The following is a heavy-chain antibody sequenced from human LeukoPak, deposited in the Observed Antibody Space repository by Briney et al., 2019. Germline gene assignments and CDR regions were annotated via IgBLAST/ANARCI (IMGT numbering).Heavy chain of an antibody. CDR2: IYYSGST. V-gene: IGHV4-61*01. Sequence: PSETLSLTCTVSGGSISSSSYYWSWIRQPPGKGLEWIGHIYYSGSTNYNPSLTSRVTISVDTSKNQFSLKLSSVTAADTAVYYCARGYSSNWYSGFDPWGQGTLVTVSS. CDR1: GGSISSSSYY. J-gene: IGHJ5*02. CDR3: ARGYSSNWYSGFDP. D-gene: IGHD6-13*01.